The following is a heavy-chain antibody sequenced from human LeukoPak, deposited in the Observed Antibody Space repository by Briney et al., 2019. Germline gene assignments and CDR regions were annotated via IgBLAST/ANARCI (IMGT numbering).Heavy chain of an antibody. CDR1: GGSFSGYY. Sequence: SETLSLTCAVYGGSFSGYYWSWIRQPPGKGLEWIGEINHSGSTNYNPSLKSRVTISVDTSKNQFSLKLNSVTAADTAVYYCARVPGGYSYGPLDYWGQGTLVSVSS. CDR3: ARVPGGYSYGPLDY. V-gene: IGHV4-34*01. CDR2: INHSGST. J-gene: IGHJ4*02. D-gene: IGHD5-18*01.